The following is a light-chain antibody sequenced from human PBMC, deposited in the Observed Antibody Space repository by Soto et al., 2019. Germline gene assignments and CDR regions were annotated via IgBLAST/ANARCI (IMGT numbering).Light chain of an antibody. Sequence: QSALTQPASVSGSPGQSITISCTGTSGDVGAYNYVSWYQQHPGKAPKLMIYDVSNRPSGVSNRFSGSKSGNTASLTISGLQPEDEADYYCRSYTSTGTRVFGTGTKVTVL. J-gene: IGLJ1*01. CDR1: SGDVGAYNY. V-gene: IGLV2-14*01. CDR2: DVS. CDR3: RSYTSTGTRV.